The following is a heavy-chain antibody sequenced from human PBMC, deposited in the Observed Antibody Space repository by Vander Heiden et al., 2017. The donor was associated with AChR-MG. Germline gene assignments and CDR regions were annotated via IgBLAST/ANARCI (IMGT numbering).Heavy chain of an antibody. J-gene: IGHJ4*02. CDR1: GFTLRSYE. D-gene: IGHD2-15*01. Sequence: EVQLVESGGGLVQPGGSLRLSCAASGFTLRSYEMNWVRQAPGKGLEWVSYISSSGSTIYYADSVKGRFTISRDNAKNSLYLQMNSLRAEDTALYYCAKGYCSGGSCWGFDYWGQGTLVTVSS. CDR2: ISSSGSTI. V-gene: IGHV3-48*03. CDR3: AKGYCSGGSCWGFDY.